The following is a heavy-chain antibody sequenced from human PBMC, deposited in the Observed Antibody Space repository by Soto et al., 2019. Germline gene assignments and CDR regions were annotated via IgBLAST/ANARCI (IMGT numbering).Heavy chain of an antibody. D-gene: IGHD2-2*02. CDR2: ISHDGNNK. CDR1: GFTFNRHP. Sequence: QVQLVESGGGVVQPGRSLRLSCAASGFTFNRHPLHWVRQAPGKGLEWVAVISHDGNNKYYADSVKGRFTISRDNSMNMLYLQMHGLRTEETAIFYCARASGHISAILHGPFDHWGQGALVTVSS. J-gene: IGHJ4*02. CDR3: ARASGHISAILHGPFDH. V-gene: IGHV3-30-3*01.